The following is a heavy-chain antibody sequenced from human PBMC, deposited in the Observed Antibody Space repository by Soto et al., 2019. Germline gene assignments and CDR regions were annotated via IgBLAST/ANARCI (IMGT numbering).Heavy chain of an antibody. CDR2: VSVSGGTT. J-gene: IGHJ4*02. D-gene: IGHD3-22*01. Sequence: GGSLRLSCAASGFMFNNYAMSWVRQAPGKGLEWVSTVSVSGGTTYYADSLEGRFTISRDNSKKTVYLQMNRLRADDTAIYYCAKGLYYYDSSGYRLFDYWGQGTLVTVSS. V-gene: IGHV3-23*01. CDR3: AKGLYYYDSSGYRLFDY. CDR1: GFMFNNYA.